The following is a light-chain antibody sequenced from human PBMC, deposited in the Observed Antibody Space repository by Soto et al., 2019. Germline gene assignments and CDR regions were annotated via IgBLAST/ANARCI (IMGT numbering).Light chain of an antibody. CDR1: QSVSSY. CDR3: QQRSNWPPIT. Sequence: EIVLTQSPATLSLSPGERATLSCRASQSVSSYLAWYQQKPGQAPRLLIYDASNRATGIPARFSGSGSGTDFTLTISSLEPGDFAVYYCQQRSNWPPITFGQGTLLEVK. J-gene: IGKJ5*01. CDR2: DAS. V-gene: IGKV3-11*01.